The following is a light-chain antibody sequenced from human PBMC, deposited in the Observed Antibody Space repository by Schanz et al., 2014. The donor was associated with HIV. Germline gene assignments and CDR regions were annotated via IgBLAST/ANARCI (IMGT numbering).Light chain of an antibody. Sequence: DIQLTQSPSFLSASVGDRVTITCRASQGVRSYLAWYQQKPGRAPKLLIYKASTLEPGVPSTFSGSGSATEFTLTISSLQPDDFATYYCQQYNSYSYTFGQGTKLEIK. J-gene: IGKJ2*01. CDR1: QGVRSY. CDR3: QQYNSYSYT. V-gene: IGKV1-9*01. CDR2: KAS.